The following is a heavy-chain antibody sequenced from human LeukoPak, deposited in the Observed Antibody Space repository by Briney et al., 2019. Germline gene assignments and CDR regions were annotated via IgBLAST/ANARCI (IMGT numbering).Heavy chain of an antibody. Sequence: SQTLSLTCAISGDSFSRFGGAWNWLRQSPSRGLEWLGRAYYRSRWSNDYAPSVRGRINISSDTSQNQFSLQLNSVTPDDTAVYYCARGSNSALDIWGRGTMVTVSS. D-gene: IGHD4-23*01. CDR2: AYYRSRWSN. CDR1: GDSFSRFGGA. V-gene: IGHV6-1*01. CDR3: ARGSNSALDI. J-gene: IGHJ3*02.